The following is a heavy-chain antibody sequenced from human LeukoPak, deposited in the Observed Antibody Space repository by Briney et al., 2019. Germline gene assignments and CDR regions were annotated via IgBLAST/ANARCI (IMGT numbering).Heavy chain of an antibody. J-gene: IGHJ4*02. CDR3: ARADETTFWSGSVHYFDY. D-gene: IGHD3-3*01. CDR1: GGSISSYY. V-gene: IGHV4-59*01. Sequence: PSETLSLTCTVSGGSISSYYWSWIRQPPGKGLEWIGYIYYSGSTNYNPSLKSRVTISVDTSKNQFSLKLSSVTAADTAVYYCARADETTFWSGSVHYFDYWGQGTLVTVSS. CDR2: IYYSGST.